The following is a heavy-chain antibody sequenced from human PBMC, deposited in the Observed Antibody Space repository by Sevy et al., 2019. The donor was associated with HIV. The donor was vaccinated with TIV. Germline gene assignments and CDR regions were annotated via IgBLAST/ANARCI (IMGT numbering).Heavy chain of an antibody. J-gene: IGHJ5*02. CDR2: ISSRSTFK. V-gene: IGHV3-21*01. CDR3: AREGDSRPFVP. Sequence: GGSLRLSCAASGFTFSDYSMNWVRQAPGKGLEWVSSISSRSTFKYYADSLKGRFTISRDNAKNSLYLQMNSLRVEDTGVCYCAREGDSRPFVPWGQGTLVTVSS. CDR1: GFTFSDYS. D-gene: IGHD3-22*01.